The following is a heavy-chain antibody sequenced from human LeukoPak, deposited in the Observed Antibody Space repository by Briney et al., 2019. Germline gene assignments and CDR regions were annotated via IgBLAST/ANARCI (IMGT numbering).Heavy chain of an antibody. CDR2: IYPGDSDT. CDR3: ARFRLSMVRGVILYYYYMDV. CDR1: GYSFTTYW. V-gene: IGHV5-51*01. Sequence: HGESLKISCKGSGYSFTTYWIGWVRQMPGKGLEWMGIIYPGDSDTRYSPSFQGQVTISADKSISTAYLQWSSLKASDTAMYYCARFRLSMVRGVILYYYYMDVWGKGTTVTVSS. J-gene: IGHJ6*03. D-gene: IGHD3-10*01.